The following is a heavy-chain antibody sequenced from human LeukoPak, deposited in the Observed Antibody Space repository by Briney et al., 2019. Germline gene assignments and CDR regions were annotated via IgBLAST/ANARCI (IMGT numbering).Heavy chain of an antibody. D-gene: IGHD6-19*01. Sequence: PGGSLRLSCAASGFTFSTYSMNWVRQAPGKGLEWVSYISPRSSTIYYADSVKGRFTISRDNAKDSLYLQMNSLRAEDTAVYYCARDSSGWYYIVYWGQGTLVTVSS. CDR1: GFTFSTYS. CDR3: ARDSSGWYYIVY. J-gene: IGHJ4*02. V-gene: IGHV3-48*04. CDR2: ISPRSSTI.